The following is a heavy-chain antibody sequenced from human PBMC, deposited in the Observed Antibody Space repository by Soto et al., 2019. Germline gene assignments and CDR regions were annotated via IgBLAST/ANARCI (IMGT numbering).Heavy chain of an antibody. J-gene: IGHJ5*02. Sequence: GASVTVSCKASGYAFRSYYMHWVRQAPGQGLEWLGIIDPRGGSTTYAQKFQGRVTLTRDTSTGTVYMDLSSLRSADTAVYYCARDVAHRDGSTNWFDPWGQGTLVTVSS. D-gene: IGHD2-21*01. V-gene: IGHV1-46*03. CDR2: IDPRGGST. CDR3: ARDVAHRDGSTNWFDP. CDR1: GYAFRSYY.